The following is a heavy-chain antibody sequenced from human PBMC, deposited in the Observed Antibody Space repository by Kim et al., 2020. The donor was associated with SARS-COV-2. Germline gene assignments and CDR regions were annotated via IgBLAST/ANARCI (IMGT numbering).Heavy chain of an antibody. V-gene: IGHV3-7*01. CDR2: IKQDGSEK. CDR1: GFTFSSYW. Sequence: GGSLRLSCAASGFTFSSYWMSWVRQAPGKGLEWVANIKQDGSEKYYVDSVKGRFTISRDNAKNSLYLQMNSLRAEDTAVYYCARCGAGSGWYWDARAWNYFDYWGQGTLVTVSS. CDR3: ARCGAGSGWYWDARAWNYFDY. J-gene: IGHJ4*02. D-gene: IGHD6-19*01.